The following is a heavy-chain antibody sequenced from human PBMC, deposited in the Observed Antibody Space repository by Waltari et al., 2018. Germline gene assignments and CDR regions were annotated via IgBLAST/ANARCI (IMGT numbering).Heavy chain of an antibody. D-gene: IGHD2-21*01. J-gene: IGHJ5*02. CDR3: ARGIVVVIAKTNWFDP. CDR2: LPPNSGGT. Sequence: QVQLEQSGAEVEKPGASVKVSGKASGTTFTDYYIHRVRQAPGQRLEWMGWLPPNSGGTSYAQQFQGRVTMTRDTSLNTAYMELSGLKSDDTAVYYCARGIVVVIAKTNWFDPWGQGTLVTVSS. CDR1: GTTFTDYY. V-gene: IGHV1-2*02.